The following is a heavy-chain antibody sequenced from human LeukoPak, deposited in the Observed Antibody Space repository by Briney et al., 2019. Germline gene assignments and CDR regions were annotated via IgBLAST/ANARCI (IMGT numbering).Heavy chain of an antibody. CDR1: GDSVSSNSAA. Sequence: SQTLSLTCAISGDSVSSNSAAWNWIRQSPSRGLEWLGRTYYRSKWYKDYAVSVKSRITIHPDTSKNQISLQLNSVTPEDTAVYYCARDLGVGYYDTSGYYFFDYWGQGSLVTVSS. CDR3: ARDLGVGYYDTSGYYFFDY. CDR2: TYYRSKWYK. D-gene: IGHD3-22*01. V-gene: IGHV6-1*01. J-gene: IGHJ4*02.